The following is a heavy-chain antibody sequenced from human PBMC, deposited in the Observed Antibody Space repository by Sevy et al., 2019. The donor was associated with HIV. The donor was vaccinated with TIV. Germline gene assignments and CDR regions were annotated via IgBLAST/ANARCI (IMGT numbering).Heavy chain of an antibody. CDR2: INLDGSET. D-gene: IGHD3-10*01. CDR1: GFTFSSYW. J-gene: IGHJ4*02. CDR3: ARLFYGSADY. V-gene: IGHV3-7*01. Sequence: GGSLRLSCAASGFTFSSYWMSWVRQAPGKWLEWLATINLDGSETFYVDFVKGRFTISRHNPRKSGYLQMTSLSAEDTAVYYCARLFYGSADYWGQGTLVTVSS.